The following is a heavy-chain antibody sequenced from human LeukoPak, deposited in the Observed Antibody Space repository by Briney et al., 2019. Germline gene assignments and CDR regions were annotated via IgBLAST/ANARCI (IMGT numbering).Heavy chain of an antibody. J-gene: IGHJ4*02. CDR3: ARREWERWLQLERWWDY. Sequence: PSETLSLTCAVYGGSFSGYYWSWIRQPPGKGLEWIGEINHSGSTNYNPSLKSRITISVDTSKNQFSLKLSSVTAADTAVYYCARREWERWLQLERWWDYWGQGTLVTVSS. V-gene: IGHV4-34*01. CDR2: INHSGST. D-gene: IGHD5-24*01. CDR1: GGSFSGYY.